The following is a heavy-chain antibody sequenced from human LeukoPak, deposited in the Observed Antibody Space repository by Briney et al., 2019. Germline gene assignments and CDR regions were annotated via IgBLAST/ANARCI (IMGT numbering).Heavy chain of an antibody. CDR2: MNPNSGNT. CDR1: GYTFTSYD. D-gene: IGHD2-15*01. J-gene: IGHJ3*02. CDR3: VRSGYCYGGTCHSGAFDI. Sequence: ASVKVSCKASGYTFTSYDINWVRQATGQGLEWMGWMNPNSGNTGYAQKFQGRVTMTRNTSISTAYMELSSLRSEDTAVYCVRSGYCYGGTCHSGAFDIWGQGTVVTVS. V-gene: IGHV1-8*01.